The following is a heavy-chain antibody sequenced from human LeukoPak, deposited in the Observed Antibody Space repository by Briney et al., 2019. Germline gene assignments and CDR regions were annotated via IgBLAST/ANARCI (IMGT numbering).Heavy chain of an antibody. CDR1: GFTFSSYA. CDR2: VRGGDAGT. Sequence: PGGSLRLSCAASGFTFSSYAMNWVRQAPGKGLEWVSAVRGGDAGTSYADSVKGRFTISRDSSKNTLYLQMNSLRADDTAVYYCAKNRGGSYYSGSDYWGQGTLVTVSS. V-gene: IGHV3-23*01. D-gene: IGHD1-26*01. CDR3: AKNRGGSYYSGSDY. J-gene: IGHJ4*02.